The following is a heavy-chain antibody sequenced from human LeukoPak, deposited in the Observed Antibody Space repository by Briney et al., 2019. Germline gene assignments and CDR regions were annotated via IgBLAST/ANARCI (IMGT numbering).Heavy chain of an antibody. J-gene: IGHJ5*02. CDR1: GYRFTYYW. D-gene: IGHD3-10*01. CDR3: ARLPNSGADLTWFDP. Sequence: GESLKISCKASGYRFTYYWIAWVRQMPGKGLEWMGIIYPYDSHTRYSPSFQGQVTISADKSISTAYLQWSSLKASDTAMYYCARLPNSGADLTWFDPWGQGTLVNVSS. CDR2: IYPYDSHT. V-gene: IGHV5-51*01.